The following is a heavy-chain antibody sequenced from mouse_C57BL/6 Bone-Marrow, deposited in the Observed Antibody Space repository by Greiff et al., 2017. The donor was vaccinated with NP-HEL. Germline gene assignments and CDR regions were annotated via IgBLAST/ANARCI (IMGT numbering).Heavy chain of an antibody. D-gene: IGHD1-1*01. Sequence: VQLQQSGPELVKPGASVKIPCKASGYTFTDYNMDWVKQSHGKSLEWIGDINPNNGGTIYNQKFKGKATLTVDKSSSTAYMELRSLTSEDTAVYYCARPYYYGSSYVDWYFDVWGTGTTVTVSS. CDR3: ARPYYYGSSYVDWYFDV. CDR2: INPNNGGT. V-gene: IGHV1-18*01. CDR1: GYTFTDYN. J-gene: IGHJ1*03.